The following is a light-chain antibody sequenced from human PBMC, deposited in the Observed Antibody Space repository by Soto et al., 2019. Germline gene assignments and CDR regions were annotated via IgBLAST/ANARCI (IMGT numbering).Light chain of an antibody. V-gene: IGLV2-14*03. CDR3: SSYTSTSTYV. J-gene: IGLJ1*01. CDR1: SSDIGNYNY. CDR2: DVS. Sequence: QSALTKPDSVSGSPGQSVAISCTAASSDIGNYNYVSWYQQRPGKVPKLIIPDVSDRPSGVSDRFSGSKSGNTASLTISGLQAEDEADYYCSSYTSTSTYVFGTGTKLTVL.